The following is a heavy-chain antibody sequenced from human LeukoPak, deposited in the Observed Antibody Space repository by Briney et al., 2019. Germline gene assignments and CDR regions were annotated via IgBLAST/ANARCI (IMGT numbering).Heavy chain of an antibody. CDR3: AKDRMRVRGVQEFDY. V-gene: IGHV3-9*01. CDR2: ISWNSGSI. Sequence: PGGSLRLSCAASGFTFSSYEMNWVRQAPGKGLEWVSGISWNSGSIGYADSVKGRFTISRDNAKNSLYLQMNSLRAEDTALYYCAKDRMRVRGVQEFDYWGQGTLVTVSS. D-gene: IGHD3-10*01. CDR1: GFTFSSYE. J-gene: IGHJ4*02.